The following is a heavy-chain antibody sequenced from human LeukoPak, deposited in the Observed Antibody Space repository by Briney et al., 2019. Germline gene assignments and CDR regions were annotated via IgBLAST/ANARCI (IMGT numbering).Heavy chain of an antibody. V-gene: IGHV4-59*01. CDR1: GGSISSNY. CDR3: ARFSSGGYYLDS. CDR2: IYYSGAT. D-gene: IGHD6-6*01. J-gene: IGHJ4*02. Sequence: SETLSLTCTVSGGSISSNYWGWIRQPPEKGLQYIGHIYYSGATNYNPSLKSRVIISIDRSKTLFSLRVSFVTAADTAVYYCARFSSGGYYLDSWGQGTLVTVSP.